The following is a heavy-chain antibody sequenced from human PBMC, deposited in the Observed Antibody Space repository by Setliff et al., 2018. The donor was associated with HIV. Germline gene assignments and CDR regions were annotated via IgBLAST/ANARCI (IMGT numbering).Heavy chain of an antibody. CDR2: IYTSGST. Sequence: SETLSLTCTVSGGSISSYYWSWIRQPAGKGLEWIGRIYTSGSTNYNPSLKSRVTMSVDTSKNQFSLKLSSVTAEDTAVYYCARSLIVPAALGDYFDYWGQGTLVTVSS. J-gene: IGHJ4*02. CDR3: ARSLIVPAALGDYFDY. CDR1: GGSISSYY. D-gene: IGHD2-2*01. V-gene: IGHV4-4*07.